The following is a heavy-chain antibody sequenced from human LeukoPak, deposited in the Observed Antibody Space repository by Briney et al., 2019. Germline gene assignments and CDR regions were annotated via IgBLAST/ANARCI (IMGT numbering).Heavy chain of an antibody. CDR1: GYTLTELS. V-gene: IGHV1-24*01. CDR3: AREGLGDLSLDY. D-gene: IGHD3-16*01. J-gene: IGHJ4*02. CDR2: FDPEDGET. Sequence: ASVKVSCKVSGYTLTELSMHWVRQAPGKGLEWMGGFDPEDGETIYAQKFQGRVTMTEDTSTDTAYMELRSLRSDDTAVYYCAREGLGDLSLDYWGQGTLVTVSS.